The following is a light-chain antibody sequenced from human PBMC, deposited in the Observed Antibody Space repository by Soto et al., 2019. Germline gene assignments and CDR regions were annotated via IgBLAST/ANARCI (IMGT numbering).Light chain of an antibody. CDR1: QTINTW. V-gene: IGKV1-5*03. CDR3: QQYDNYPHT. J-gene: IGKJ4*01. Sequence: DIQMAQSPSTLPANIGDRVSITCRASQTINTWLAWYQQKPGKAPNLLIYQASTLETGVPSRFSGSGSGTEFTLTISGLQPDDFASYYCQQYDNYPHTFGGGTKVEI. CDR2: QAS.